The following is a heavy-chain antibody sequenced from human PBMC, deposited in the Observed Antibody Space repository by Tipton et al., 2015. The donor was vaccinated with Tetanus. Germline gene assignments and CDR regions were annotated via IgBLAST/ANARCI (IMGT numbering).Heavy chain of an antibody. J-gene: IGHJ6*02. V-gene: IGHV1-69*01. CDR2: IIPIFGTA. D-gene: IGHD2-2*01. CDR3: ARKWDIVAVSAANYYGLDV. CDR1: GGTFSNYA. Sequence: QSGAEVKKPGSSVKVSCKASGGTFSNYAISWVRQAPGQGLERMGGIIPIFGTAKYAQKFQGRVTITADESTSTAYMELSSLRSEDTAVYYCARKWDIVAVSAANYYGLDVWGQGTTVTVSS.